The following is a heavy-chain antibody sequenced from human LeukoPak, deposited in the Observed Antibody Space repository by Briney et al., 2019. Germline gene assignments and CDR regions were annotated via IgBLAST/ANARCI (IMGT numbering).Heavy chain of an antibody. V-gene: IGHV3-30*03. CDR2: IPNDRRNN. CDR1: GFTFSSFG. D-gene: IGHD6-13*01. Sequence: GGSLRLSCAASGFTFSSFGMHWLRQAPGKGLEWVAVIPNDRRNNYYADSVKGRFTISRDNSKNTLYLQMNSLRAEDTAVYYCARDSGQQQLGCFDYWGQGTLVTVSS. J-gene: IGHJ4*02. CDR3: ARDSGQQQLGCFDY.